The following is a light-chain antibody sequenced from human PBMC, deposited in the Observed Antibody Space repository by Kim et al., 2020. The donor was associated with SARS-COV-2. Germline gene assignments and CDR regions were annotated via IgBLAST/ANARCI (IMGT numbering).Light chain of an antibody. CDR2: DAS. CDR3: QQSYSTPGT. V-gene: IGKV1-39*01. CDR1: QSISSY. J-gene: IGKJ2*01. Sequence: DIQMTQSPSSLSASVGDRVTITCRASQSISSYLNWYQQKPGKAPKLLIYDASSLQSGVPSRFSGSGSGTDFTLTISSLQPEDFATYYCQQSYSTPGTFGQETKLEI.